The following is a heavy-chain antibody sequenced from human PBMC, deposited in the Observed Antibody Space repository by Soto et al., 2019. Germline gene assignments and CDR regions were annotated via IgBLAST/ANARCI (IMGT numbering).Heavy chain of an antibody. Sequence: AETLSLTCTVSGGSISSYYWSWIRQPPGKGLEWIGYIYYSGGTNYNPSLKSRVTISVDTSKNQFSLKLSSVTAADTAVYYCAREGVGGHYYDSSGYLDYWGQGPLVTVSS. CDR1: GGSISSYY. J-gene: IGHJ4*02. CDR3: AREGVGGHYYDSSGYLDY. V-gene: IGHV4-59*01. D-gene: IGHD3-22*01. CDR2: IYYSGGT.